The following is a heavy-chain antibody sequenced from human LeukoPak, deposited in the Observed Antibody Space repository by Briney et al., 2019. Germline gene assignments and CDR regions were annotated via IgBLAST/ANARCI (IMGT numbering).Heavy chain of an antibody. CDR2: IYYSGNT. D-gene: IGHD1-14*01. J-gene: IGHJ6*02. CDR3: ARHCSLTGECERYGMDV. CDR1: GGSISSSDYY. Sequence: TSETLSLTCIVSGGSISSSDYYWGWIRQPPGKGLEWIGSIYYSGNTYYNPSLKSRVTISVDTSKNQFSLKLSSVTAADTAVYYCARHCSLTGECERYGMDVWGQGTTVTVSS. V-gene: IGHV4-39*01.